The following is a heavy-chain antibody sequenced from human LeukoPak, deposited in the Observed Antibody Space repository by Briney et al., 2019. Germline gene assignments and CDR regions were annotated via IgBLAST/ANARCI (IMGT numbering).Heavy chain of an antibody. V-gene: IGHV3-23*01. CDR3: ARDRQNYDILTGYSDINWFDP. CDR2: IGGSGADT. CDR1: GFSFSNYA. Sequence: GGSLRLSGARSGFSFSNYAMSWVRQAPGKGLEWVSSIGGSGADTYYPDSVKGRFTISRDNSKNTLYLQMNSLRAEDTAVYYCARDRQNYDILTGYSDINWFDPWGQGTLVTVSS. D-gene: IGHD3-9*01. J-gene: IGHJ5*02.